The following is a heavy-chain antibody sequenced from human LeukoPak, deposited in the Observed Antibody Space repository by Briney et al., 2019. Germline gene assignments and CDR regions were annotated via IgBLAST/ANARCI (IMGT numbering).Heavy chain of an antibody. D-gene: IGHD3-22*01. Sequence: ASVKVSCKASGYTFTSYDINWVRQATGQGLEWMGWMNPNSGITGYAQKFQGRVTMTRNTSISTAYMELSSLRSEDTAVYYCATIDGHYDSSGYWGQGTLVIVSS. CDR1: GYTFTSYD. CDR2: MNPNSGIT. J-gene: IGHJ4*02. V-gene: IGHV1-8*01. CDR3: ATIDGHYDSSGY.